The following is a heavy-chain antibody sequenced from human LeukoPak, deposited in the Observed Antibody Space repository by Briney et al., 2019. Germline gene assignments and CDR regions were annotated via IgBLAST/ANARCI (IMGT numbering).Heavy chain of an antibody. CDR3: AKGIGGGLTSWFDP. CDR2: ITWNSGNK. D-gene: IGHD4/OR15-4a*01. Sequence: GRSLRLSCAASGPTIDGNAMHWVRQAPGKGLEWVSGITWNSGNKGYADSVKGRFTISRDNAKNSLFLQMNSLRDEDTALYFCAKGIGGGLTSWFDPWGQGTLVTVSS. CDR1: GPTIDGNA. V-gene: IGHV3-9*01. J-gene: IGHJ5*02.